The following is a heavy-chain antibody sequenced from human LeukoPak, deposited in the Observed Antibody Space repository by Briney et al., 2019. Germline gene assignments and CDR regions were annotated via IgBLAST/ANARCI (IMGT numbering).Heavy chain of an antibody. D-gene: IGHD1-26*01. CDR1: GYTFTSYD. Sequence: ASVKVSCKASGYTFTSYDINWVRQATGQGLEWMGWLNPNSGTTGYAQKFQGRVSMTRNTSISTAYMELSSLRSEDTAVYYCARDETSGIVGAHDYWGQGTLVTVSS. J-gene: IGHJ4*02. CDR3: ARDETSGIVGAHDY. V-gene: IGHV1-8*01. CDR2: LNPNSGTT.